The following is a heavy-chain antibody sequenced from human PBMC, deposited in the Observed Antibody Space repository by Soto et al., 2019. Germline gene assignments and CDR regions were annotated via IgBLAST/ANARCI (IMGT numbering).Heavy chain of an antibody. D-gene: IGHD6-13*01. J-gene: IGHJ1*01. V-gene: IGHV3-33*06. CDR1: GFTFSSYG. CDR3: AHEQQLVFQH. CDR2: IWYDGSNK. Sequence: QVQLVESGGGVVQPGRSLRLSCAAPGFTFSSYGMHWVRQAPGKGLEWVAVIWYDGSNKYYADSVKGRFTISRDNSKNTLYLQMNSLRAEDTAVYYCAHEQQLVFQHWGQGTLVTVSS.